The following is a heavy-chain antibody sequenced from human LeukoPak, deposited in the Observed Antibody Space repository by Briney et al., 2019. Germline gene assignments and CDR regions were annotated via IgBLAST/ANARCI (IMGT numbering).Heavy chain of an antibody. CDR2: ISYDGSNK. Sequence: GGSLRLSCAASGFTFSSYGMHWVRQAPGKGLEWVAVISYDGSNKYYADSVKGRFTISRDNSKNTLYLQMNSLRAEDTAVYYCAKPDYSDYGLYFDYWGQGTLVTVSS. V-gene: IGHV3-30*18. D-gene: IGHD4-11*01. J-gene: IGHJ4*02. CDR3: AKPDYSDYGLYFDY. CDR1: GFTFSSYG.